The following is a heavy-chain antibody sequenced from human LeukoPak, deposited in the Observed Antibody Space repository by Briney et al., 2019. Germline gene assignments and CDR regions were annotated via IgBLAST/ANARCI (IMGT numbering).Heavy chain of an antibody. CDR1: GFTFNTYN. J-gene: IGHJ4*02. V-gene: IGHV3-21*04. CDR3: ARGAPTYYDILTGYYSLDY. D-gene: IGHD3-9*01. Sequence: GGSLRLSCVASGFTFNTYNIHWVRQAPGKALEWVSTISSSSDNYKYYADSVKGRFTISRDSAKNSLYLQMNSLRPEDTAVYYCARGAPTYYDILTGYYSLDYWGQGTLVTVSS. CDR2: ISSSSDNYK.